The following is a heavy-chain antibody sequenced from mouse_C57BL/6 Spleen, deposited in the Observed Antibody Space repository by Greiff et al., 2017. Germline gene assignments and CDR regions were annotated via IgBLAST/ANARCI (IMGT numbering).Heavy chain of an antibody. D-gene: IGHD3-3*01. Sequence: QVQLQQSGPGLVQPSQSLSITCTVSGFSLTSYGVHWVRQSPGKGLEWLGVIWRGGSTDYNAAFMSRLSITKDNSKSQVFFKMNSLQADDTAIYYCAKKSGTYYYAMDYWGQGTSVTVSS. CDR1: GFSLTSYG. J-gene: IGHJ4*01. CDR3: AKKSGTYYYAMDY. V-gene: IGHV2-5*01. CDR2: IWRGGST.